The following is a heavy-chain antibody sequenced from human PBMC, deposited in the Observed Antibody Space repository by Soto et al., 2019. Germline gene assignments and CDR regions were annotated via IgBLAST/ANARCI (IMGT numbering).Heavy chain of an antibody. D-gene: IGHD1-26*01. Sequence: SETLSLTCAVYGGSFSGYYWSWIRQPPGKGLEWIGEINHSGSTNYNPSLKSRVTMSVDTSKNQFSLKLTSVTAAETAVYYCARPREGATYDAFDIWGQGTVVTVSS. CDR1: GGSFSGYY. J-gene: IGHJ3*02. CDR3: ARPREGATYDAFDI. CDR2: INHSGST. V-gene: IGHV4-34*01.